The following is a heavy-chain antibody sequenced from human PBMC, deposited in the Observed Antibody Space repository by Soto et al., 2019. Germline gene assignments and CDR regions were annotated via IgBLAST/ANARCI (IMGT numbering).Heavy chain of an antibody. CDR2: INHSGST. Sequence: SETLSLTCAVYGGSFSGYYWSWIRQPPGKGLEWIGEINHSGSTNYNPSLKSRVTISVDTSKNQFSLKLSSVTAADTAVYYCARVDSGWSFDYWGQGTLVTVSS. V-gene: IGHV4-34*01. CDR3: ARVDSGWSFDY. CDR1: GGSFSGYY. D-gene: IGHD6-19*01. J-gene: IGHJ4*02.